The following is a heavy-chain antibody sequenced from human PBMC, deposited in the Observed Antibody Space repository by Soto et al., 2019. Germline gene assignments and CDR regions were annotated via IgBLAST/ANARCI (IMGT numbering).Heavy chain of an antibody. CDR3: AKHHGDYDSSGCYQYYYHAMYV. Sequence: TGGSLRLSCAASRFTFSSYPMSWVRQAPGKRPEWVPAISGSGDSTYYADSVKGRFTISRDNSRNTLYLQMNSLRAEDPAVYYCAKHHGDYDSSGCYQYYYHAMYVWGQTTP. V-gene: IGHV3-23*01. D-gene: IGHD3-22*01. CDR1: RFTFSSYP. CDR2: ISGSGDST. J-gene: IGHJ6*02.